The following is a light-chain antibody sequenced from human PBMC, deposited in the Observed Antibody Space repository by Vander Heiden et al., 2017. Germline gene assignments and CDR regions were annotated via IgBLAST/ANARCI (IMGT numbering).Light chain of an antibody. V-gene: IGKV3-11*01. Sequence: EIVLTQSPATLPLPPGERATLPGRASQSVSSYLAWYQQKPGQAPRLLIYDASNRATGIPARFSGSGSGTDFTLTISSLEPEDFAVYYCQQRSNWPITFGQGTRLEIK. CDR1: QSVSSY. CDR2: DAS. CDR3: QQRSNWPIT. J-gene: IGKJ5*01.